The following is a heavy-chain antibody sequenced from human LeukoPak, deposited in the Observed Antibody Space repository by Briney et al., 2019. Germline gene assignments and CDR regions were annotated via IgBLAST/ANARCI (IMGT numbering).Heavy chain of an antibody. Sequence: PGGSLRLSCAASGFTFSSYSLNWVRQAPGKGLEWVAFIRYDGSNKYYADSVKGRFTISRDNSKNTLYLQMNSLRAEDTAVYYCAKDQEGRGLPLDYWGQGTLVTVSS. J-gene: IGHJ4*02. CDR1: GFTFSSYS. CDR2: IRYDGSNK. CDR3: AKDQEGRGLPLDY. D-gene: IGHD2-15*01. V-gene: IGHV3-30*02.